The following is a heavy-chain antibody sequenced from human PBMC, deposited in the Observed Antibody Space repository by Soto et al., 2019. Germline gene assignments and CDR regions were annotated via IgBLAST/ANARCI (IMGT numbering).Heavy chain of an antibody. D-gene: IGHD3-10*01. CDR1: GFNFRMYE. CDR2: ISTSGLTT. J-gene: IGHJ5*01. CDR3: ARYGTRGDL. Sequence: PGGSLRLSWQASGFNFRMYEMHWVRKAPGKGLEWVSYISTSGLTTYYADFAEGRFTISRDNAKDSLYLHLNSLRVGDTAVYYCARYGTRGDLWGLGTQVTVSS. V-gene: IGHV3-48*03.